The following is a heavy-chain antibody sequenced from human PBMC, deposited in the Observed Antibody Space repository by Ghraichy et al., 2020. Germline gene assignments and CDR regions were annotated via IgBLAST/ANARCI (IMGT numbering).Heavy chain of an antibody. Sequence: GSLRLSCTVSGGSISSYYWSWIRQPPGKGLEWIGYIYYTGSTNYNPSLKSRVTISVDTSKNQFSLRLSSVTAADTAVYHCARLIEYTTSSGIWYFDLWGRGSLVTVSS. CDR2: IYYTGST. D-gene: IGHD6-6*01. CDR3: ARLIEYTTSSGIWYFDL. V-gene: IGHV4-59*08. CDR1: GGSISSYY. J-gene: IGHJ2*01.